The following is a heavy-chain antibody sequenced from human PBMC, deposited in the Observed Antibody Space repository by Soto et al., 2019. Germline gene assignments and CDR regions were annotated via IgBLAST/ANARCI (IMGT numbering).Heavy chain of an antibody. CDR3: VRGVDSISSSGYYYGMDV. Sequence: QVQLVQSGAEVKKPGASVKVSCKASGYTFTSYDINWVRQATGQGLEWMGWMNPNSGNTGYAQKFQGRVTMTRNTSISTAYMELSSLRSEDTAVYYCVRGVDSISSSGYYYGMDVWGQGTTVTVSS. CDR2: MNPNSGNT. CDR1: GYTFTSYD. V-gene: IGHV1-8*01. J-gene: IGHJ6*02. D-gene: IGHD6-6*01.